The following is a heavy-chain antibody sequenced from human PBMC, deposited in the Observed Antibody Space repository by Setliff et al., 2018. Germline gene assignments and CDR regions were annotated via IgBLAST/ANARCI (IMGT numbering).Heavy chain of an antibody. V-gene: IGHV1-69*13. CDR1: GGTFRTDG. CDR3: ARDTRDKYDTSGYYLSFDS. CDR2: IIPVFGTA. D-gene: IGHD3-22*01. Sequence: ASVKVSCKASGGTFRTDGFNWVRQAPGQGLEWMGRIIPVFGTAKYVQKFQGRVTISADESARTAYMELSSLRFEDTAAYYCARDTRDKYDTSGYYLSFDSWGQGTLVTVSS. J-gene: IGHJ4*02.